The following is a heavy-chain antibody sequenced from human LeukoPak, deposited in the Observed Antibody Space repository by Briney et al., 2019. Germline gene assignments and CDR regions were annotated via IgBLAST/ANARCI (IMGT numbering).Heavy chain of an antibody. J-gene: IGHJ3*02. D-gene: IGHD1-7*01. CDR2: IYYSGSA. V-gene: IGHV4-59*01. Sequence: PSETLSLTCTVSGGSISSYYWSWIRQPPGKGLEWIGYIYYSGSANYNPSLKSRVTISVDTSKNQFSLKLSSVTAADTAVYYCARGSEDGNYLPVITFDIWGQGTMVTVSS. CDR3: ARGSEDGNYLPVITFDI. CDR1: GGSISSYY.